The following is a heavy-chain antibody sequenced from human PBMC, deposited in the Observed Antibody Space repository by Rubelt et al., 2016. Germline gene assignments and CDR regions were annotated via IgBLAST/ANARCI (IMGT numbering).Heavy chain of an antibody. CDR3: ARGLFLRPGSAAGY. D-gene: IGHD2/OR15-2a*01. CDR2: MNPNSGNT. Sequence: INWVRQATGQGLEWMGWMNPNSGNTGYAQKFQGRVTMTRNTSISTAYMELSSLRSEDTAVYYCARGLFLRPGSAAGYWGQGTLVTVSS. J-gene: IGHJ4*02. V-gene: IGHV1-8*01.